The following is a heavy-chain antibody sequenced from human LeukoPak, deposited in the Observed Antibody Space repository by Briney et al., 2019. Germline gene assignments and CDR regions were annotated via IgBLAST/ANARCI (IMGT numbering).Heavy chain of an antibody. J-gene: IGHJ6*03. CDR2: ISTSSSYI. V-gene: IGHV3-21*01. CDR1: GFTFSTYT. Sequence: GGSLRLSCVASGFTFSTYTMNWVRQAPGKGLEWVSSISTSSSYIYYADSVKGRFTISRDNAKNSLYLQMNSLRAEDTAVYYCARVQKRYYYYYYYMDVWGKGTTVTVSS. CDR3: ARVQKRYYYYYYYMDV.